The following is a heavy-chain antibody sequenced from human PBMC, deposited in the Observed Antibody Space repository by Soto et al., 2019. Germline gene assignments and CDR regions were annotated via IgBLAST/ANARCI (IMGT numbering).Heavy chain of an antibody. V-gene: IGHV4-39*01. CDR3: ARHDWSRFYGMDV. D-gene: IGHD2-21*01. CDR1: DHSIRTSSYY. CDR2: LYYSWTT. J-gene: IGHJ6*02. Sequence: SETLSLTCIVSDHSIRTSSYYLAWIRQSPGKGLEWIGSLYYSWTTYYNPSLKSRVTIFVETSKNQFSLRADSVTAADTAVYYCARHDWSRFYGMDVWAQGTTVTVSS.